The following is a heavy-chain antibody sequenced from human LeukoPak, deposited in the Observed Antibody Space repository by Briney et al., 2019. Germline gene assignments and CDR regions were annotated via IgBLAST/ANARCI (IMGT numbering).Heavy chain of an antibody. J-gene: IGHJ4*02. V-gene: IGHV3-11*04. Sequence: PGGSLRLSCAASGFTFSDYYMNWIRQAPGKGLEWVSYFSSSGSSIYYADSVRGRFTISRDNAKNSLYLQMNSLRAEDTAVYYCARDRVTVTMVRGFDYWGQGTLVTVSS. CDR1: GFTFSDYY. D-gene: IGHD3-10*01. CDR2: FSSSGSSI. CDR3: ARDRVTVTMVRGFDY.